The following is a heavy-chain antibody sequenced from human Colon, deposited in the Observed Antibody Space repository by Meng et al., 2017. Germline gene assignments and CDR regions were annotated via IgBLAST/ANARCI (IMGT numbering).Heavy chain of an antibody. CDR3: ARDHGYSYGLPLDY. CDR1: GDSVSSNTAA. J-gene: IGHJ4*02. Sequence: QVQLQQSGHGLVNPSQTLSLTRFLSGDSVSSNTAAWNWIRQSPSRGLEWLGRTYYRSKWYNEYAVSVKSRMTFNADTSKNQVSLQVNSVTPEDTAVYYCARDHGYSYGLPLDYWGQGSLVTVSS. CDR2: TYYRSKWYN. D-gene: IGHD5-18*01. V-gene: IGHV6-1*01.